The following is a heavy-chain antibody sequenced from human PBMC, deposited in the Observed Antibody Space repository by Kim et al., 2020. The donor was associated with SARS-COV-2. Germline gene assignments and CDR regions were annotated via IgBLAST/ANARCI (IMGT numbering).Heavy chain of an antibody. Sequence: YADSVKGRYTVSRDNAKNSVYLQMDSLRAGDTAVYYCERDPPGGDPGDFDYWGLGTLVTVSS. J-gene: IGHJ4*02. CDR3: ERDPPGGDPGDFDY. D-gene: IGHD3-10*01. V-gene: IGHV3-21*06.